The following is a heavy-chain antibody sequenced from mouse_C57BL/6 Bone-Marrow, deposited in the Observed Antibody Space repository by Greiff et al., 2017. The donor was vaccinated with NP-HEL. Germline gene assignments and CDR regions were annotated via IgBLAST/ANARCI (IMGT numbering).Heavy chain of an antibody. V-gene: IGHV8-12*01. Sequence: QVTLKESGPGILQSSQTLSLTCSFSGFSLSTSGMGVSWIRQPSGKGLEWLAHIYWDDDKRYNPSLKSRLTISKDTSRTQVFLKITSVDTADTATYYCARKGSREGYWYFDVWGTGTTVTVSS. CDR3: ARKGSREGYWYFDV. J-gene: IGHJ1*03. CDR2: IYWDDDK. CDR1: GFSLSTSGMG. D-gene: IGHD1-1*01.